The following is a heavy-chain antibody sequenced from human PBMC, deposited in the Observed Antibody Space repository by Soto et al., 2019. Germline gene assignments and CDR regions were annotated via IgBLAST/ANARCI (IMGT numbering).Heavy chain of an antibody. CDR1: GYTFTGYY. CDR3: ARGQDYGATTLPCYYMDV. CDR2: INPNSGGT. V-gene: IGHV1-2*04. J-gene: IGHJ6*03. D-gene: IGHD4-17*01. Sequence: ASVKVSCKASGYTFTGYYMHWVRQAPGQGLEWMGWINPNSGGTNYAQKFQGWVTMTRDTSISTAYMELSRLRSDDTAVYYCARGQDYGATTLPCYYMDVWGKGTTVTVSS.